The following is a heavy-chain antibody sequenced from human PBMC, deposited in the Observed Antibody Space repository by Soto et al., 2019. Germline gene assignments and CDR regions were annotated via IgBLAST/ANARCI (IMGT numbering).Heavy chain of an antibody. D-gene: IGHD2-2*01. CDR2: ISTHNGNT. V-gene: IGHV1-18*01. J-gene: IGHJ4*02. Sequence: ASVKVSCKTSGYTFTNYGYSWGRQAPGQRLEWMGWISTHNGNTVYAQKFQDRVTMTTDTSTSTAYMEMKSLIPDDTANYYCARDCSSSACSTYKWGQGPPVTAAS. CDR3: ARDCSSSACSTYK. CDR1: GYTFTNYG.